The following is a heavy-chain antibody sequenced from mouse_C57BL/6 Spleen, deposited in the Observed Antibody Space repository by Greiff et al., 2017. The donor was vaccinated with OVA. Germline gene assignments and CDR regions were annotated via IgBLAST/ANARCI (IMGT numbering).Heavy chain of an antibody. CDR2: IHTNSGST. D-gene: IGHD2-2*01. Sequence: QVQLQQPGAELVKPGASVKLSCKASGYTFTSYWMHWVKQRPGQGLEWIGMIHTNSGSTNYNEKFKSKATLTVDKSSSTAYMQLSSLTSEDSAVYYCARSTMVTSFAYWGKGTLVTVSA. J-gene: IGHJ3*01. V-gene: IGHV1-64*01. CDR3: ARSTMVTSFAY. CDR1: GYTFTSYW.